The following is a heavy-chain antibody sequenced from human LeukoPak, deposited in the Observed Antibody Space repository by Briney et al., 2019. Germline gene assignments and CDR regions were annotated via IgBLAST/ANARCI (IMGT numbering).Heavy chain of an antibody. CDR1: GGSISSDSYY. J-gene: IGHJ4*02. D-gene: IGHD2-21*02. CDR2: IYTSGST. CDR3: VAYCGGDCYLN. V-gene: IGHV4-61*02. Sequence: SQTLSLTCTVSGGSISSDSYYWSWIRQPAGKGLEWIGRIYTSGSTNYNPSLKSRVTISVDTSKNQFSLRLSSVTAADTAVYYCVAYCGGDCYLNWGQGTLVTVSS.